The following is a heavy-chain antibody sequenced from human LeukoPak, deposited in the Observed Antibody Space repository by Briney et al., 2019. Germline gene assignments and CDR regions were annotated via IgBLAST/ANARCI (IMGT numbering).Heavy chain of an antibody. CDR1: GFTFDDYA. J-gene: IGHJ4*02. V-gene: IGHV3-9*01. D-gene: IGHD6-19*01. Sequence: PGGSLRLSCAASGFTFDDYAMHWVRQAPGKGLEWVSGISWNSGSIGYADSVKGRFTISRDNAKNSLYLQMNSLRAEDTALYYCAKGPTYSSGWYVDYWGQGTLVTVSS. CDR3: AKGPTYSSGWYVDY. CDR2: ISWNSGSI.